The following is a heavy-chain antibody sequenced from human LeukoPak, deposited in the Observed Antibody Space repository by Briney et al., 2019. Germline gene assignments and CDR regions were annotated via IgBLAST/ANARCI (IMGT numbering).Heavy chain of an antibody. CDR1: GLTFSNYV. J-gene: IGHJ4*02. CDR3: AKDLYSSSSDY. D-gene: IGHD6-6*01. CDR2: ISANGRST. V-gene: IGHV3-23*01. Sequence: PGGSLRLSCAAPGLTFSNYVMSSVRQAPGKGLEWDSAISANGRSTYYADSVKGRFTVSRDNSKNTLYLQMNRLRAEDTAVYYCAKDLYSSSSDYWGQGTLVTGSS.